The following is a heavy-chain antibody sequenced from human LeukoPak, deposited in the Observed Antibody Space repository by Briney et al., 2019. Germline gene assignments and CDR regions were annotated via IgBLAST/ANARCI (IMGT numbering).Heavy chain of an antibody. D-gene: IGHD3-22*01. Sequence: ASVKVSCKVSGYTLTELSTHWVRQAPGKGLEWMGGFDPEDGEIVYAQNFQGRVTMTEHTSTDTAYMELSSLRSEDTAIYYCATANRLTRDSSGYYPDSWGQGTLVTVSS. J-gene: IGHJ4*02. CDR2: FDPEDGEI. V-gene: IGHV1-24*01. CDR1: GYTLTELS. CDR3: ATANRLTRDSSGYYPDS.